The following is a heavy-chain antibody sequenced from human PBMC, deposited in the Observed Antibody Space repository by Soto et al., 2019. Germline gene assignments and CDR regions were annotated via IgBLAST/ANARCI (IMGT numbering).Heavy chain of an antibody. J-gene: IGHJ3*01. CDR1: GYTFTSYY. D-gene: IGHD3-16*01. Sequence: GASVKVSCKASGYTFTSYYMHWVRQAPGQGLEWMGIINPSGGSTSYAQKFQGRFTVSRDNARDSLYLELSSLRVEDTAVYYCARPPHVFEPFDVWGQGSMVTVSS. CDR2: INPSGGST. CDR3: ARPPHVFEPFDV. V-gene: IGHV1-46*01.